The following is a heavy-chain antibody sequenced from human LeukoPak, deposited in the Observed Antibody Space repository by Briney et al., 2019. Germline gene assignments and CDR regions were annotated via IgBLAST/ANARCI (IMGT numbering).Heavy chain of an antibody. V-gene: IGHV3-23*01. D-gene: IGHD6-19*01. CDR3: AKFGTVAGTHFDY. J-gene: IGHJ4*02. Sequence: GGSLRLSCAASGLTFSNYAMSWVRQAPGKGPEWVSAISGSGGSTYYADSVKGRFTISRDNSKNTLYLQMNSLRAEDTAVYYCAKFGTVAGTHFDYWGQGTLVTVSS. CDR2: ISGSGGST. CDR1: GLTFSNYA.